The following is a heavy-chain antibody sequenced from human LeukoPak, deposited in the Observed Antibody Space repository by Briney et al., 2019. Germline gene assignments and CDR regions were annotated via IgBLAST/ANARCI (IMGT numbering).Heavy chain of an antibody. D-gene: IGHD1-26*01. CDR3: ARDHKWAFDS. CDR2: IVLASGFT. Sequence: PGGSLRLSCAASRFTFCAFSMIWVRQAPGRGLGWLSYIVLASGFTSYADSVKARFTISSDPAGNSLYLHLNSLRAEDTAVYFCARDHKWAFDSWGQGTLVTVSS. CDR1: RFTFCAFS. V-gene: IGHV3-21*05. J-gene: IGHJ4*02.